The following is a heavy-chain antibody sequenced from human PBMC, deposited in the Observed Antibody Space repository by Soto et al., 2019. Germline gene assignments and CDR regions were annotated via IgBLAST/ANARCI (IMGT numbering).Heavy chain of an antibody. CDR3: ASDHTRSKFMDV. Sequence: PGGSLRLSCAASGFTFSSYSMNWVRQAPGKGLEWVSYISSSSSTIYYADSVKGRFTISRDNAKNSLYLQMNSLRAEDTAVYYCASDHTRSKFMDVWGKGTTVTVSS. D-gene: IGHD2-2*01. CDR1: GFTFSSYS. V-gene: IGHV3-48*01. CDR2: ISSSSSTI. J-gene: IGHJ6*03.